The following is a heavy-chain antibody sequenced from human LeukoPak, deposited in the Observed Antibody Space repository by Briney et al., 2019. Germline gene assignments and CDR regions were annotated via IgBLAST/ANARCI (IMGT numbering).Heavy chain of an antibody. CDR1: GYTFTSYD. CDR3: AREGRGYYGSGSFSLFDP. Sequence: ASVKVSCKASGYTFTSYDIKWVRQAAGQGLEWMGRMNPNSGNTGYAQKFQGRVTMTRNTSISTAYMELSSLRSEDTAVYYCAREGRGYYGSGSFSLFDPWGQGTLVTVSS. V-gene: IGHV1-8*01. D-gene: IGHD3-10*01. J-gene: IGHJ5*02. CDR2: MNPNSGNT.